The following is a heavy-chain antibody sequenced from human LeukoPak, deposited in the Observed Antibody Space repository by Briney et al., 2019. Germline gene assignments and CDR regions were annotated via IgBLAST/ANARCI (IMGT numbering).Heavy chain of an antibody. CDR2: ISSSSSYI. Sequence: GGSLRLSCAASGFTFSSYSMNWVRQAPGKGLEWASSISSSSSYIYYADSVKGRFTISRDNAKNSLYLQMNSLRAEDTAVYYCARGFHDILTGYYRGPLDYWGQGTLVTASS. J-gene: IGHJ4*02. CDR3: ARGFHDILTGYYRGPLDY. CDR1: GFTFSSYS. V-gene: IGHV3-21*01. D-gene: IGHD3-9*01.